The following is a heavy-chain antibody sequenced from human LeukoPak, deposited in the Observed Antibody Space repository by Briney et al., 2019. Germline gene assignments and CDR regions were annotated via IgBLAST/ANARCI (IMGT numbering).Heavy chain of an antibody. CDR2: IRSKAYGGTT. D-gene: IGHD2-15*01. CDR1: GFTFGDYA. J-gene: IGHJ4*02. CDR3: TRDSSGGSLTGDFDY. V-gene: IGHV3-49*03. Sequence: GGSLRLSCTASGFTFGDYAMSWFRQAPGKGLEWVGFIRSKAYGGTTEYAASVKGRFTISRDDSKSIAYLQMNSLKTEDTAVYYCTRDSSGGSLTGDFDYWGQGTLVTVSS.